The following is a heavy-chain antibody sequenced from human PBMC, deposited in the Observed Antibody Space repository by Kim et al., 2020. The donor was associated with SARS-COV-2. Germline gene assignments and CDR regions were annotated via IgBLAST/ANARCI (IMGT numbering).Heavy chain of an antibody. CDR3: AKDGFPMVRGVGSWFDP. Sequence: GGSLRLSCAASGFTFSSYGMHWVRQAPGKGLEWVAVIWYDGSNKYYADSVKGRFTISRDNSKNTLYLQMNSLRAEDTAVYYCAKDGFPMVRGVGSWFDPWGQGTLVTVSS. J-gene: IGHJ5*02. V-gene: IGHV3-33*06. CDR1: GFTFSSYG. D-gene: IGHD3-10*01. CDR2: IWYDGSNK.